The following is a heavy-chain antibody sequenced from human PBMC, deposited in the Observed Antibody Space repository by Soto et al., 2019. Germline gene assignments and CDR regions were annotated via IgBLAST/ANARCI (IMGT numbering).Heavy chain of an antibody. D-gene: IGHD6-19*01. CDR1: GFTFSIYA. V-gene: IGHV3-23*01. Sequence: EVQLLESGGGLLQPGGSLRLSCAASGFTFSIYAMSWVRQAPGKGLELVSVISGSGGITYYADSVKGRFTISRDNSKNTLYLQMNSLRAEDRAVYYCANDHDCSGWYLDYWGQGTLVTVSS. CDR2: ISGSGGIT. J-gene: IGHJ4*02. CDR3: ANDHDCSGWYLDY.